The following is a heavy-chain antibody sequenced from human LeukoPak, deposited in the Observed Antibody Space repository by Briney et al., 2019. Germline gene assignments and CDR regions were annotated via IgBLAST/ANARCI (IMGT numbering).Heavy chain of an antibody. J-gene: IGHJ6*02. V-gene: IGHV3-23*01. CDR3: AKVIPTSLYSSAWYGRYAMDV. CDR2: ISGTGGDT. CDR1: GFTFKSYA. Sequence: GGSLRLSCAASGFTFKSYAMSWAHQAPGKGLELVSVISGTGGDTHYSDSVRGRFSISRDNYKNTVYLQMNSLRAEDTALYYCAKVIPTSLYSSAWYGRYAMDVWGQGTTVTVSS. D-gene: IGHD6-19*01.